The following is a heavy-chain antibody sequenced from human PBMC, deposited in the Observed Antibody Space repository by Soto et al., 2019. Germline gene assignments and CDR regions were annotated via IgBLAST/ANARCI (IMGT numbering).Heavy chain of an antibody. CDR3: ARRYCSSTSCYKEGNYYFDY. D-gene: IGHD2-2*02. CDR2: ISAYNGNT. CDR1: GYTFTSYG. V-gene: IGHV1-18*01. Sequence: GASVKVSCKASGYTFTSYGITWVRQAPGQGLEWMGWISAYNGNTNYAQKPQGRVTMTTDTSTSTAYMELRSLRSDDTAVYYCARRYCSSTSCYKEGNYYFDYWGQGTLVTVSS. J-gene: IGHJ4*02.